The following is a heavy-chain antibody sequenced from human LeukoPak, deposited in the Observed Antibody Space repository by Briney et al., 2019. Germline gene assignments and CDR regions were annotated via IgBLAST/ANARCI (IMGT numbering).Heavy chain of an antibody. CDR2: IYTSGNT. CDR1: GGSINNYY. Sequence: SETLSLTCTVSGGSINNYYWSWLRQPPGKGLEWIGYIYTSGNTSYNPSLTSRVTISVDTSNNQFSLKLSSVTAADTAVYYCARLTFTTRPVDVWGKGTTVTVSS. V-gene: IGHV4-4*09. J-gene: IGHJ6*04. D-gene: IGHD6-6*01. CDR3: ARLTFTTRPVDV.